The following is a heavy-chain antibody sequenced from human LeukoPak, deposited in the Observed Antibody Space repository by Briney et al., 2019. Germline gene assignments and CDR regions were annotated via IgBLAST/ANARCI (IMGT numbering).Heavy chain of an antibody. CDR1: GFTFDDYA. V-gene: IGHV3-43*02. Sequence: GGSLRLSCAASGFTFDDYAMHWVRQAPGKGLEWVSLISGDGGSTYYADSVKGRFTISRDNSKNSLYLQMNSLRTEDTALYYCARGYYYDSSGYNYDAFDIWGQGTMVTVSS. CDR3: ARGYYYDSSGYNYDAFDI. D-gene: IGHD3-22*01. J-gene: IGHJ3*02. CDR2: ISGDGGST.